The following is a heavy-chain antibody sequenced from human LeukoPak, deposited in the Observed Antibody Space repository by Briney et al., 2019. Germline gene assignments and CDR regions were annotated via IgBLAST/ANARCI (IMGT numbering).Heavy chain of an antibody. CDR1: GYTFTSYY. V-gene: IGHV1-46*01. CDR3: AVLLRTLQLLDF. D-gene: IGHD3-10*01. J-gene: IGHJ4*02. Sequence: ASVKVSCKASGYTFTSYYMHWVRQAPGQGLEWMGKINPGGGGITYAQKVQGRVTMTRDKSTSTVYMELSSLRSEDTAMYYCAVLLRTLQLLDFWGQGTLVTVAS. CDR2: INPGGGGI.